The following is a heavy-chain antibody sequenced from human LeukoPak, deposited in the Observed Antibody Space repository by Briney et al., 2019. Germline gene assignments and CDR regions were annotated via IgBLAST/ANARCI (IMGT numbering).Heavy chain of an antibody. D-gene: IGHD5-18*01. CDR1: GGSISSHY. CDR2: IYYSGST. J-gene: IGHJ5*02. Sequence: SETLSLTCTVSGGSISSHYWSWIRRPPGKGLEWIGYIYYSGSTNYNPSLKSRVTISVDTSKNQFSLKLSSVTAADTAVYYCARGGIKKYSYGYPWFDPWGQGTLVTVSS. CDR3: ARGGIKKYSYGYPWFDP. V-gene: IGHV4-59*11.